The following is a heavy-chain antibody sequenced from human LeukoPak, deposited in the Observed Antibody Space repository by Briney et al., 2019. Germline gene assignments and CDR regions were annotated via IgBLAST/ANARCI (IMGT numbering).Heavy chain of an antibody. Sequence: PSETLSLTCSVSGGSISGYYWSWIRQPPGHTLEWIGYIYSSGSTNYNPSLQSRVTMSVDTSMNQFSLRLSSVTAADTAVYYCARFTYTTRPSDVWGKGTTATVSS. CDR2: IYSSGST. CDR3: ARFTYTTRPSDV. J-gene: IGHJ6*04. V-gene: IGHV4-4*09. D-gene: IGHD3-16*01. CDR1: GGSISGYY.